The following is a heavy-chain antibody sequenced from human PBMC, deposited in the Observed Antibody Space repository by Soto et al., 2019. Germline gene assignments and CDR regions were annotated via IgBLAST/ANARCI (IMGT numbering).Heavy chain of an antibody. J-gene: IGHJ4*02. CDR2: IYYSGST. D-gene: IGHD3-10*02. CDR3: ARVVPGIWDY. V-gene: IGHV4-31*03. CDR1: GGSISSGGYY. Sequence: SETLSLTCTVSGGSISSGGYYWSWIRQHPGKGLEWIGYIYYSGSTYYNPSLKSRVTISVDTSKNQFSLKLSSVTAADTAVYYCARVVPGIWDYWGQGTLVTVSS.